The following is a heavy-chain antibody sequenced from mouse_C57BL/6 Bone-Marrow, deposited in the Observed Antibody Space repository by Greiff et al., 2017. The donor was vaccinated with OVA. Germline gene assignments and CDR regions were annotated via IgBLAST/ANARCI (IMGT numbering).Heavy chain of an antibody. V-gene: IGHV1-63*01. CDR1: GYTFTNYW. CDR2: IYPGGGYT. J-gene: IGHJ2*01. CDR3: ARLRHYFDY. Sequence: VQLQESGAELVRPGTSVKMSCKASGYTFTNYWIGWAKQRPGHGLEWIGDIYPGGGYTNYNEKFKCKATLTADKSSSTAYMQFSSLTSEDSAIYYCARLRHYFDYWGQGTTLTVSS.